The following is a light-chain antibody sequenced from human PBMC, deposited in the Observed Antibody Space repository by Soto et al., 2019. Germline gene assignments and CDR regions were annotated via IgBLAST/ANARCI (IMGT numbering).Light chain of an antibody. Sequence: EIVLAQSPGTLSLSPGERATLSCGASQSVSNNYLAWYRQKPGQAPWLLIYGASSRATGIPDTISGSGSGTDFILIISRLEPEDFAVYYCQHYNYWPPKTFGQGTKVDI. J-gene: IGKJ1*01. CDR1: QSVSNNY. CDR3: QHYNYWPPKT. V-gene: IGKV3-20*01. CDR2: GAS.